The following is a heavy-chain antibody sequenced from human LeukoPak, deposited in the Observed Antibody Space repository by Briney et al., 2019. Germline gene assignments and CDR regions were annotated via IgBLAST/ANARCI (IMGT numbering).Heavy chain of an antibody. CDR2: IRSNSYGGTT. CDR1: GFTFGDYA. Sequence: PGRSLRLSCTTSGFTFGDYAMSWVRQSPGKGLEWVGFIRSNSYGGTTQYAASVKGRFTISRDDSKSIAYLQMNSLKTEDTAVYYCTRAYTQLGFDPWGQGTLVTVSS. V-gene: IGHV3-49*04. J-gene: IGHJ5*01. D-gene: IGHD2-2*01. CDR3: TRAYTQLGFDP.